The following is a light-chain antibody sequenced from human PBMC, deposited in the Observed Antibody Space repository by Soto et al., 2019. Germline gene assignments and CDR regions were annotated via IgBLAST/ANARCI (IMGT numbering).Light chain of an antibody. CDR1: QSVSSSY. CDR2: GAS. V-gene: IGKV3-20*01. Sequence: ASQSVSSSYLAWYQQKPGQAPRLLIYGASRRATGLPDRFSGSGSGTDFTLTITRLEPEDFAVYYCQQYGSSRTFGQGTKVDIK. CDR3: QQYGSSRT. J-gene: IGKJ1*01.